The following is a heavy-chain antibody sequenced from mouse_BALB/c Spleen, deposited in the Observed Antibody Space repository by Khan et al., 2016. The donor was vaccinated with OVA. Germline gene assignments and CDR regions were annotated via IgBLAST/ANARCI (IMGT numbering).Heavy chain of an antibody. Sequence: QVQLKQSGAELVRPGTSVKVSCKASGYAFTNYLIEWVKQRPGQGLEWIGVINPGSGGTNYNEKFKGKATLTADKSSSTAYMQLSSLTSDDSAVYFCARSYYGYFDYWGQGTTLTVSS. CDR3: ARSYYGYFDY. V-gene: IGHV1-54*01. D-gene: IGHD1-1*01. CDR2: INPGSGGT. J-gene: IGHJ2*01. CDR1: GYAFTNYL.